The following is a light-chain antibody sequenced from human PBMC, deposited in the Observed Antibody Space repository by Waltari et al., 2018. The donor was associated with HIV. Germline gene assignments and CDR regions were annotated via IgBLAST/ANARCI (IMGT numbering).Light chain of an antibody. CDR3: SSYTSSTTYV. J-gene: IGLJ1*01. CDR2: EVS. Sequence: QSALTQPASVSGSPGQSITISCTGTSSDVGGYNYVSWYQQHPAKAPTLIIYEVSNRPSGVSNRFSGSKSGNTASLTISGLQADDEAHYYCSSYTSSTTYVFGTGTKVTVL. CDR1: SSDVGGYNY. V-gene: IGLV2-14*01.